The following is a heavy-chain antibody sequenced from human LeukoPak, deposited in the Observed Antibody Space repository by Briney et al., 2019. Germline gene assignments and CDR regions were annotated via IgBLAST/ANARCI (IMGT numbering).Heavy chain of an antibody. D-gene: IGHD1-14*01. J-gene: IGHJ4*02. CDR1: AFTFSSYA. V-gene: IGHV3-23*01. CDR3: AKATGYLL. CDR2: ISNSDGST. Sequence: GGSLRLSCAASAFTFSSYAMSWVRQVPGKGLEWVSTISNSDGSTYYADSVKGRFTISRDNSENTLYLQMNSLRAEDTAVYYCAKATGYLLWGQGTLVIVSS.